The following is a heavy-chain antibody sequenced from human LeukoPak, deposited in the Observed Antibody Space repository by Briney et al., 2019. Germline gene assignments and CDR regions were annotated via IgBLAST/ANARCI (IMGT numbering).Heavy chain of an antibody. V-gene: IGHV3-74*01. CDR3: ARPRSSGRDYPFDY. D-gene: IGHD6-19*01. J-gene: IGHJ4*02. CDR1: GFTFSSYW. CDR2: INSDGSST. Sequence: GGSLRLSCAASGFTFSSYWMHWVRHAPGKGLVWVSRINSDGSSTSYADSVKGRFTISRDNAENTLYLQMYSLRAEDTAVYYCARPRSSGRDYPFDYWGQGTLVTVSS.